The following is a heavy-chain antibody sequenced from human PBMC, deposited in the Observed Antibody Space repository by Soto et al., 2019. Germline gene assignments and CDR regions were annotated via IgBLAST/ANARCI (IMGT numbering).Heavy chain of an antibody. CDR3: APNRGDGDYFQY. V-gene: IGHV2-5*02. J-gene: IGHJ4*02. D-gene: IGHD3-16*01. CDR2: IYWDYDK. CDR1: GFSLTTRGMS. Sequence: QITLKESGPTLVKPTQTLNLTCSFSGFSLTTRGMSVSWIHQPPGKALEWLSVIYWDYDKRYSSSLKNRLTVARGTAKNQLVLQMTDMDPLDTATFYGAPNRGDGDYFQYWGQGTLGFVSS.